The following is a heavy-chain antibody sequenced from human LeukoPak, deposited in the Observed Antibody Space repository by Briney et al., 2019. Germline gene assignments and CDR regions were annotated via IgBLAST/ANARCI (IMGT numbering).Heavy chain of an antibody. J-gene: IGHJ4*02. D-gene: IGHD6-13*01. V-gene: IGHV3-21*01. CDR3: ASLGYNSWYAFDY. Sequence: GGSLRLSCATSGFTFGSYSMNWVRQAPGKGLEWVSFISSSNNYIYYADSVKGRFTISRDNAKNSLYLQMNSLRAEDTAVYYCASLGYNSWYAFDYWGQGTLVTVSS. CDR1: GFTFGSYS. CDR2: ISSSNNYI.